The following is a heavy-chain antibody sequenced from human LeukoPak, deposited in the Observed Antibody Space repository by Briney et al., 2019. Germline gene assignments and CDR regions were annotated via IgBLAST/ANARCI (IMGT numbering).Heavy chain of an antibody. Sequence: GSLRLSCAASGFTFSSYAISWVRQAPGQGLEWMGWISAYNGNTNYAQKLQGRVTMTTDTSTSTAYMELRSLRSDDTAVYYCARDRVNGGNSKDYWGQGTLVTVSS. V-gene: IGHV1-18*01. CDR2: ISAYNGNT. J-gene: IGHJ4*02. CDR3: ARDRVNGGNSKDY. D-gene: IGHD4-23*01. CDR1: GFTFSSYA.